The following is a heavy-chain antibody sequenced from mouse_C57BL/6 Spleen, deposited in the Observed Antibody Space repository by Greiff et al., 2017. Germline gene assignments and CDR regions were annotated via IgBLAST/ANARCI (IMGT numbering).Heavy chain of an antibody. CDR2: ISDGGSYT. V-gene: IGHV5-4*01. Sequence: EVMLVESGGGLVKPGGSLKLSCAASGFTFSSYAMSWVRQTPEKRLEWVATISDGGSYTYYPDNVKGRFTISRDNAKNNLYLQMSHLKSEDTAMYYCARDQGDSNPCDYWGQGTTLTVSS. CDR3: ARDQGDSNPCDY. CDR1: GFTFSSYA. D-gene: IGHD2-5*01. J-gene: IGHJ2*01.